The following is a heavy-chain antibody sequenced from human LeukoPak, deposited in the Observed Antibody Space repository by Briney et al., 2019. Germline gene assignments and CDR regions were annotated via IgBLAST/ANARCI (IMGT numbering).Heavy chain of an antibody. CDR2: IKPDGNER. CDR3: ARRQWTAFDF. Sequence: GGSLRLSCAASGLTFNTYWISWVRQAPGKGLQWVANIKPDGNERYYVDYVKGRFTISRDNARSSLYLQMNSLRVEDTAIYYCARRQWTAFDFWGQGTMVTVSS. CDR1: GLTFNTYW. V-gene: IGHV3-7*01. J-gene: IGHJ3*01. D-gene: IGHD6-19*01.